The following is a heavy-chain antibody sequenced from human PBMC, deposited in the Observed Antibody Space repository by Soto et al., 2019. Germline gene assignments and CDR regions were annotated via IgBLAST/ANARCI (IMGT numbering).Heavy chain of an antibody. CDR2: ISGSGGST. CDR1: GFTFSSYA. Sequence: EVQLLESGGGLVQPGGSLRLSCAASGFTFSSYAMSWVRQAPGKGLEWVSAISGSGGSTYYADSVKGRFTISRDNSKNPLYLQMNSLRAEDTAVYYCAKVTGSSSYFDYWGQGTLVTVSS. D-gene: IGHD6-6*01. CDR3: AKVTGSSSYFDY. J-gene: IGHJ4*02. V-gene: IGHV3-23*01.